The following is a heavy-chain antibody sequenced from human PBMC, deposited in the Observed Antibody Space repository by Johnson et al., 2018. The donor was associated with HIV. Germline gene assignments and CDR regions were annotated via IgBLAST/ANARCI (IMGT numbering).Heavy chain of an antibody. D-gene: IGHD3-16*01. CDR3: ARGGARPYDAFDI. Sequence: VQLVESGGGVVQPGRSLKLSCAASGFTFSSYGMHWVRQAPGKGLVWVSRVNSYGSSTSYADSVKGRFTISRDNAKNTLYLQMNSLRAEDTAVYYCARGGARPYDAFDIWGQGTMVTVSS. J-gene: IGHJ3*02. CDR1: GFTFSSYG. CDR2: VNSYGSST. V-gene: IGHV3-74*02.